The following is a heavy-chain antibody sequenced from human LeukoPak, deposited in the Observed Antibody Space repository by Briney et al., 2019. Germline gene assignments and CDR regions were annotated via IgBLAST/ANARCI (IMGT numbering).Heavy chain of an antibody. CDR2: INTNTGNP. CDR3: GRDRTIFGVVHNERNWFDP. CDR1: GYTFTSYA. Sequence: GASVKVSCKASGYTFTSYAMNWVRQAPGQGLEWMGWINTNTGNPTYAQGFTGRFVFSLDTSVSTAYLQISSLKAEDTAVYYCGRDRTIFGVVHNERNWFDPWGQGTLVTVSS. V-gene: IGHV7-4-1*02. J-gene: IGHJ5*02. D-gene: IGHD3-3*01.